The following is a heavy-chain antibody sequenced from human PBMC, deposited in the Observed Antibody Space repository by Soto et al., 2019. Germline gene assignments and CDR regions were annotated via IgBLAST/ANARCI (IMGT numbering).Heavy chain of an antibody. V-gene: IGHV1-69*01. D-gene: IGHD2-15*01. CDR1: GGTFSTYA. CDR2: VIPIFGTP. CDR3: ARSQGGSSSLDIYYYSYYGMDV. Sequence: QVQLVQSGAEVKKPGSSVKVSCKAPGGTFSTYAISWVRQAPGQGLEWMGGVIPIFGTPKYAQKFQGRVTTPADESTSTGYMELRSLRSEATAVYYCARSQGGSSSLDIYYYSYYGMDVWGQGTTVTVSS. J-gene: IGHJ6*02.